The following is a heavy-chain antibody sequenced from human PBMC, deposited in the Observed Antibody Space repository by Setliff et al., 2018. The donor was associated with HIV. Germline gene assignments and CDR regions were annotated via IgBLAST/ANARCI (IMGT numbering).Heavy chain of an antibody. CDR3: AREMITMVRVVVYYYYMDV. V-gene: IGHV1-69*06. J-gene: IGHJ6*03. D-gene: IGHD3-10*01. CDR2: IIPIFGTA. Sequence: GASVKVSCKASGGTFSSYAISWVRQAPGQGLEWMGRIIPIFGTANYAQKFQGRVTITADKSTSTAYMELSSLRSADTAVYYCAREMITMVRVVVYYYYMDVWGKGTTVTVSS. CDR1: GGTFSSYA.